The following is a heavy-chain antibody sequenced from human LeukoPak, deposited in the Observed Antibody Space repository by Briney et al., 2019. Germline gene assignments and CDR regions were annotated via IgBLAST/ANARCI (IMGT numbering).Heavy chain of an antibody. CDR3: ARDGGYYGSGSYFDY. Sequence: QSGGSLRLSCAASGFTFSSYAMHWVRQAPGKGLEWVAVISYDGSNKYYADSVKGRFTISRDNAKNSLYLQMNSLRAEDTAVYYCARDGGYYGSGSYFDYWGQGTLVTVSS. CDR2: ISYDGSNK. D-gene: IGHD3-10*01. J-gene: IGHJ4*02. V-gene: IGHV3-30-3*01. CDR1: GFTFSSYA.